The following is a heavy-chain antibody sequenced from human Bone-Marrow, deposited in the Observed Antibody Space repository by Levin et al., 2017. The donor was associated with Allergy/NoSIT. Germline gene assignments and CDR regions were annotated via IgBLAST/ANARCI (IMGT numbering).Heavy chain of an antibody. V-gene: IGHV4-4*02. D-gene: IGHD6-13*01. CDR1: GGSISSSNW. CDR2: IYHSGST. J-gene: IGHJ5*02. CDR3: ARGFAGFSSSWYPMGWFDP. Sequence: PSETLSLTCAVSGGSISSSNWWSWVRQPPGKGLEWIGEIYHSGSTNYNPSLKSRVTISVDKSKNQFSLKLSSVTAADTAVYYCARGFAGFSSSWYPMGWFDPWGQGTLVTVSS.